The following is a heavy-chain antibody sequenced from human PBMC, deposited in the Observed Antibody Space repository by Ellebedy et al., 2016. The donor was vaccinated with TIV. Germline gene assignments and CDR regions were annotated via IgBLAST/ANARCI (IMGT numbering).Heavy chain of an antibody. V-gene: IGHV3-30*02. Sequence: GESLKISCAASGFTVSNYGMHLVRQAPGKGLEWVAFIRFDGSNKYYADSVKGRFTISRNNSKNTMYVQMNSLRAEDTAVYYCARDGIVATEFDYWGQGTLVTVSS. D-gene: IGHD5-12*01. CDR3: ARDGIVATEFDY. J-gene: IGHJ4*02. CDR2: IRFDGSNK. CDR1: GFTVSNYG.